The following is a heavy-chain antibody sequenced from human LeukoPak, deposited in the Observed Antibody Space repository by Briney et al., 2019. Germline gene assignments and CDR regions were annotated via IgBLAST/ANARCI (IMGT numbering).Heavy chain of an antibody. V-gene: IGHV4-39*01. CDR3: ASILYTIDY. CDR1: GGSISSSSYY. CDR2: IYYSGTT. J-gene: IGHJ4*02. Sequence: PAETLFLTCTVSGGSISSSSYYWGWIRQPPGKGLEWIGSIYYSGTTYYNPSLKSRVTISVDTSKNQFSLKLSSMTAADTAVYYCASILYTIDYWGQGTLVTVS. D-gene: IGHD2-21*01.